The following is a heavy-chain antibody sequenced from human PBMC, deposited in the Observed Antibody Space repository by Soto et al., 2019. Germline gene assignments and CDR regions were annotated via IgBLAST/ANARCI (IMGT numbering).Heavy chain of an antibody. Sequence: ASVKVSCKASGGTFSSYAISWVRQAPGQGLEWMGGIIPIFGTANYAQKFQGRVTITADESTSTAYMELSSLRSEDTAVYYCARDRQNIVATNEFDYWGQGTLVTVSS. J-gene: IGHJ4*02. D-gene: IGHD5-12*01. CDR3: ARDRQNIVATNEFDY. CDR2: IIPIFGTA. V-gene: IGHV1-69*13. CDR1: GGTFSSYA.